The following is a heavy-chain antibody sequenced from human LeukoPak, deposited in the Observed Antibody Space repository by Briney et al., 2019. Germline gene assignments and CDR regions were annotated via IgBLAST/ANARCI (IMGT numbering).Heavy chain of an antibody. D-gene: IGHD3-10*01. V-gene: IGHV3-7*03. CDR3: ARARSGPYGSGSLDAFDI. CDR2: IKQDGSEK. CDR1: GFTFSSYW. Sequence: GGSLRLSCAASGFTFSSYWMSWVRQAPGKGLEWVANIKQDGSEKYYVDSVKGRFTISRDNAKNSLYLQMNSLRSEDTAVYYCARARSGPYGSGSLDAFDIWGQGTMVTVSS. J-gene: IGHJ3*02.